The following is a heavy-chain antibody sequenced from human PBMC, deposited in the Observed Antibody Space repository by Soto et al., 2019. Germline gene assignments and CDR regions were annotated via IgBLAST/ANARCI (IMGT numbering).Heavy chain of an antibody. D-gene: IGHD6-19*01. CDR2: INPNSGGT. CDR3: ARDGVAGSLSLAPLYGMDV. CDR1: GYTFTGYY. J-gene: IGHJ6*02. Sequence: QVQLVQSGAEVKKPGASVKVSCKASGYTFTGYYMHWVRQAPGQGLEWMGWINPNSGGTNYAQKFQGWVTMTRDTSISTAYMELSRLRSDDTAVYYCARDGVAGSLSLAPLYGMDVWGQGTTVTVSS. V-gene: IGHV1-2*04.